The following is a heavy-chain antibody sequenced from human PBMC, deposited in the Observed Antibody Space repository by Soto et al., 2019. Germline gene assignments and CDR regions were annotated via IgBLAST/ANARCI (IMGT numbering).Heavy chain of an antibody. CDR1: GFTFSNAW. D-gene: IGHD3-22*01. J-gene: IGHJ4*02. Sequence: PGGSLRLSCAASGFTFSNAWMNWVRQAPGKGLEWVGRIKSKTDGGTTDYAAPVKGRFTISRDDSKNTLYLQMNSLKTEDTAVYYCTTGRQTYYYDSSGYYYEPPFDYWGQGTLVTVSS. V-gene: IGHV3-15*07. CDR3: TTGRQTYYYDSSGYYYEPPFDY. CDR2: IKSKTDGGTT.